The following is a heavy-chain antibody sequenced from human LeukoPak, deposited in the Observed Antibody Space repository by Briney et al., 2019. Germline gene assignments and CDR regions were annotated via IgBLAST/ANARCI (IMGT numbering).Heavy chain of an antibody. V-gene: IGHV4-38-2*02. Sequence: SETLSLTCTVSGYSISSGYYWGWIRQPPGKGLEWIGSIYHSGSTYYNPSLKSRVTISVDTSKNQFSLKLSSVTAADTAVYYCARDIPYSGSSLDYWGQGTLVTVSS. CDR2: IYHSGST. CDR3: ARDIPYSGSSLDY. D-gene: IGHD1-26*01. CDR1: GYSISSGYY. J-gene: IGHJ4*02.